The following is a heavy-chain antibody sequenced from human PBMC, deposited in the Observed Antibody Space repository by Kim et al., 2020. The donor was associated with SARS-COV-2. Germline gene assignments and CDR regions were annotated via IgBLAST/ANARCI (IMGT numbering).Heavy chain of an antibody. Sequence: KYYVDSVKGRFTISRDNAKNSLYLQMNSLRAEDTAVYYCARDSVQAPFDYWGQGTLVTVSS. CDR2: K. D-gene: IGHD1-1*01. J-gene: IGHJ4*02. V-gene: IGHV3-7*01. CDR3: ARDSVQAPFDY.